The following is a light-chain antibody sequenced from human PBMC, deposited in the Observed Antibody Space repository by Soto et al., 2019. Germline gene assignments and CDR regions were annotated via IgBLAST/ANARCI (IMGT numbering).Light chain of an antibody. J-gene: IGKJ1*01. V-gene: IGKV3-15*01. Sequence: EIVMTQSPATLSVSPGERATLSCRASQSVSSNLAWYQQKPGQAPRLLIYGASTSATGIPARFSGSVSGTEFTLTISSLQSEDFAVYYCQQYNNWPERTFGQGTKVEIK. CDR1: QSVSSN. CDR3: QQYNNWPERT. CDR2: GAS.